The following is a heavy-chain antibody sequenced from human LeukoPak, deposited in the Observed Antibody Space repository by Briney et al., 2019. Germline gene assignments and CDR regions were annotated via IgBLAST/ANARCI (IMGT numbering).Heavy chain of an antibody. CDR1: GFTVSSNY. V-gene: IGHV3-53*01. D-gene: IGHD2-2*01. J-gene: IGHJ5*02. CDR3: AKDRGYCSSTSCYAPWFDP. Sequence: PGGSLRLSCAASGFTVSSNYMGWVRQAPGKGLEWVSVIYSGGSTYYADSVKGRFTISRDNSKNTLYLQMNSLRAEDTAVYYCAKDRGYCSSTSCYAPWFDPWGQGTLVTVSS. CDR2: IYSGGST.